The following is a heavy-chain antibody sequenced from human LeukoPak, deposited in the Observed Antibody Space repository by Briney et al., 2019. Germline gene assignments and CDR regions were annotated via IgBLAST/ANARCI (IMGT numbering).Heavy chain of an antibody. V-gene: IGHV4-39*07. D-gene: IGHD3-10*01. CDR1: GGSISSSSYY. Sequence: MTSETLSLTCTVSGGSISSSSYYWGWIRQPPGKGLEWIGEINHSGSTNYNPSLKSRVTISVDTSKNQFSLKLSSVTAADTAVYYCARRPGKYYYGSGSSDYWGQGTLVTVSS. CDR2: INHSGST. J-gene: IGHJ4*02. CDR3: ARRPGKYYYGSGSSDY.